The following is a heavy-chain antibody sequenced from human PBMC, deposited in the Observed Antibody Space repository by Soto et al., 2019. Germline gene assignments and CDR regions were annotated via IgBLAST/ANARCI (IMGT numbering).Heavy chain of an antibody. CDR1: GYTFTSYY. Sequence: GASVKVSCKASGYTFTSYYMHWVRQAPGQGLEWMGIINPSGGSTSYAQKFQGRVTMTRDTSTSTVYMELSSLRSEDTAVYYCARGGTAADLDYYYYGMDVWGQGTTVTVSS. CDR3: ARGGTAADLDYYYYGMDV. J-gene: IGHJ6*02. D-gene: IGHD6-13*01. CDR2: INPSGGST. V-gene: IGHV1-46*01.